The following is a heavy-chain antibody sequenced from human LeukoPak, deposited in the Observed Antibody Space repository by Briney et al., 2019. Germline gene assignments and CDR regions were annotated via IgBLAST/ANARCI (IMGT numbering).Heavy chain of an antibody. J-gene: IGHJ4*02. CDR3: AREARYSSSWYYFDY. CDR1: GFTFSDYY. CDR2: ISSSGSTI. Sequence: GGSLRLSCAASGFTFSDYYMSWIRHAPGKGLEWVSYISSSGSTIYYAASVKGRFTISRNNAKNTLYLQMNILRAEDTAVYYGAREARYSSSWYYFDYWGQGTLVTVSS. D-gene: IGHD6-13*01. V-gene: IGHV3-11*04.